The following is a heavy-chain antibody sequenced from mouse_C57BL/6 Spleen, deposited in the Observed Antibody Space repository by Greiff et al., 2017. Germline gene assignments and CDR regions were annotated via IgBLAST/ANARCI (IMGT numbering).Heavy chain of an antibody. CDR1: GYTFTSYW. D-gene: IGHD4-1*01. J-gene: IGHJ3*01. CDR3: AREGNWDETY. V-gene: IGHV1-69*01. CDR2: IDPSDSYT. Sequence: QVQLQQPGAELVKPGASVKMSCKASGYTFTSYWMHWVKQRPGQGLEWIGEIDPSDSYTNYNQKFKGKSTLTVDKSSSTAYMQLSSLTSEDSAVYYCAREGNWDETYWGQGTLVTVSA.